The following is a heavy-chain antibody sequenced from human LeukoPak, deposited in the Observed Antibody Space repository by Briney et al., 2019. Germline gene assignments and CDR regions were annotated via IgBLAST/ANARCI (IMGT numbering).Heavy chain of an antibody. CDR2: IYHSGST. D-gene: IGHD5-18*01. CDR3: ASEGDVDTAFFYYMDV. Sequence: SETLSLTCPVSGYSISSGYYWGWIRQPPGKGLEWIGSIYHSGSTYYNPSLKSRVTISVDTSKNQFSLKLSSVTAADTAVYYCASEGDVDTAFFYYMDVWGKGTTVTVSS. V-gene: IGHV4-38-2*02. CDR1: GYSISSGYY. J-gene: IGHJ6*03.